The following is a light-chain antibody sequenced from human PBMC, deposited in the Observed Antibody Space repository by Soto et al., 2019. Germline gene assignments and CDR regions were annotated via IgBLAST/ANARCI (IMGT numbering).Light chain of an antibody. CDR2: EAS. Sequence: EIVLTQSPGTLSLSPGERANLSCRASQSVSASYLAWYQQKPGQSPRLVIYEASSRATGIPDRFSGSGSGTDFTLTINRPEPEDFAVYFCQQYGGSPPGYIFGQGTKLEIK. J-gene: IGKJ2*01. CDR3: QQYGGSPPGYI. V-gene: IGKV3-20*01. CDR1: QSVSASY.